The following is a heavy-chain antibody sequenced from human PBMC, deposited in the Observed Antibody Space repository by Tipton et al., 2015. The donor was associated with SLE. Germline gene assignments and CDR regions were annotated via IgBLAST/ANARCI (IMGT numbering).Heavy chain of an antibody. CDR1: GGSFSGYY. J-gene: IGHJ6*03. D-gene: IGHD2-21*01. V-gene: IGHV4-34*01. CDR3: ARDRAWSTQAWWCYYCYMDV. CDR2: INHSGST. Sequence: TLSLTCAVYGGSFSGYYWSWIRQPPGKGLEWIGEINHSGSTNYNPSLKSRVTISVDTSKNQFSLRLSSVTAADTAVYYCARDRAWSTQAWWCYYCYMDVWGKGTMVTVSS.